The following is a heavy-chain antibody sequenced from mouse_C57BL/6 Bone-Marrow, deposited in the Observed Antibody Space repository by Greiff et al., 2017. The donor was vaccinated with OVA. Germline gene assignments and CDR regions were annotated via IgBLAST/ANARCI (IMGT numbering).Heavy chain of an antibody. CDR3: ARPFITTVVLDD. D-gene: IGHD1-1*01. Sequence: EVQRVESGPVLVKPGASVKMSCKASGYTFTDYYMNWVKQSHGKSLEWIGVINPYNGGTSYNQKFKGKATLTVDKSSSTAYMELNSLTSEDSAVYYCARPFITTVVLDDWGQGTTLTVSS. V-gene: IGHV1-19*01. CDR1: GYTFTDYY. CDR2: INPYNGGT. J-gene: IGHJ2*01.